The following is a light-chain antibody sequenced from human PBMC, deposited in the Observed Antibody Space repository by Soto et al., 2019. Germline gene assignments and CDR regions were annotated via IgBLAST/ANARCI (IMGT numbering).Light chain of an antibody. CDR1: QSVSSY. CDR2: GAS. Sequence: EIVLTQSPATLSLSPGERATLSCRASQSVSSYLAWYQQKPGQAPRLLIYGASNRATGIPDRFSGSGSGTEFTLTISSLQSEDFTVYSCLQYHNLWAFGQGTKVDIK. V-gene: IGKV3D-15*01. J-gene: IGKJ1*01. CDR3: LQYHNLWA.